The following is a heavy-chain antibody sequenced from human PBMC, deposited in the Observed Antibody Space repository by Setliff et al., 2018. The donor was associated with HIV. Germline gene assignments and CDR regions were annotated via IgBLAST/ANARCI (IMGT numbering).Heavy chain of an antibody. CDR3: ARGRTYYDFWSGQDYYYYMDV. D-gene: IGHD3-3*01. CDR2: INHSGST. J-gene: IGHJ6*03. V-gene: IGHV4-34*01. Sequence: SETLSLTCAVYGGSFSGYYWSWNRQPPGKGLEWIGEINHSGSTNYNPSLKSRVTISVDTSKNQFSLKLSSVTAADTAVYYCARGRTYYDFWSGQDYYYYMDVWGKGTTVTV. CDR1: GGSFSGYY.